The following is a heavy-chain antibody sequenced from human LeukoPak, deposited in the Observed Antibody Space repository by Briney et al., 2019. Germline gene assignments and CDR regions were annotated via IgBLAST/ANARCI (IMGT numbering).Heavy chain of an antibody. CDR1: GFTFSSYA. V-gene: IGHV3-30-3*01. CDR3: ARDGPIPAAEQYFFDY. J-gene: IGHJ4*02. D-gene: IGHD6-13*01. Sequence: GRSKILCCAASGFTFSSYAMHWVRQAPDKGLEWVAVISYDGSKEYYTDSVKGRFTISRDNSKNTLYLQMNSLRAEDTSVYYCARDGPIPAAEQYFFDYWGQGTMVTVSS. CDR2: ISYDGSKE.